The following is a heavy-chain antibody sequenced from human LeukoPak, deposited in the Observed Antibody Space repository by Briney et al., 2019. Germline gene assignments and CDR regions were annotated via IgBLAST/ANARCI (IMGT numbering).Heavy chain of an antibody. J-gene: IGHJ4*02. V-gene: IGHV4-34*01. CDR3: ARTGYGDYGYFDY. CDR1: GGSISLSYYY. D-gene: IGHD4-17*01. Sequence: SETLSLTCGVSGGSISLSYYYWRWLRQPPGTGLEWIGEINHSGSTNYNPSLKSRVTISVDTSKNQFSLKLSSVTAADTAVYYCARTGYGDYGYFDYWGQGTLVTVSS. CDR2: INHSGST.